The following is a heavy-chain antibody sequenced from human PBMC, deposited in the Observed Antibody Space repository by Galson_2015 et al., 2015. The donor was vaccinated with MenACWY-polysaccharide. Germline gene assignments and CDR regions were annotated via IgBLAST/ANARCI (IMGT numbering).Heavy chain of an antibody. V-gene: IGHV4-59*01. J-gene: IGHJ6*03. D-gene: IGHD2-2*01. CDR1: GGSMSGYY. CDR2: IYYRGTT. Sequence: ETLSLTCTVSGGSMSGYYWSWIRQAPGKGLEWIGYIYYRGTTTYNPSLKSRLTMSVHTSNNQISVSLSSVTAADTAVYFCARVAPMPPENHYYMDVWGKGTTVTVSS. CDR3: ARVAPMPPENHYYMDV.